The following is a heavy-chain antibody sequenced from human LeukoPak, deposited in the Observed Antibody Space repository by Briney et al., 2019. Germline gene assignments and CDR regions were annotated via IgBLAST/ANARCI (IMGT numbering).Heavy chain of an antibody. CDR1: GGSISSSSYY. Sequence: PSETLSLTCTVSGGSISSSSYYWSWIRQPPGKGLERIGYIYYSGSTNYNPSLKSRVTISVDTSKNQFSLKLSSVSAADTAVYYCATNALLAPSTFDSWGRGTLVTVSS. D-gene: IGHD4/OR15-4a*01. CDR2: IYYSGST. CDR3: ATNALLAPSTFDS. J-gene: IGHJ4*02. V-gene: IGHV4-61*01.